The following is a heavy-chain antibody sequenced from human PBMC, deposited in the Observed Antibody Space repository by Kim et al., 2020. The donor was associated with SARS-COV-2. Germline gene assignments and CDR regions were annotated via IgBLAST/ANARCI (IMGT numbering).Heavy chain of an antibody. J-gene: IGHJ4*02. V-gene: IGHV3-30*04. D-gene: IGHD3-3*01. Sequence: GGSLRLSCAASGFTFSSYAMHWVRQAPGKGLEWVAVISYDGSNKYYADSVKGRFTISRDNSKNTLYLQMNSLRAEDTAVYYCARDGVTIFGVAEDYWGQG. CDR3: ARDGVTIFGVAEDY. CDR1: GFTFSSYA. CDR2: ISYDGSNK.